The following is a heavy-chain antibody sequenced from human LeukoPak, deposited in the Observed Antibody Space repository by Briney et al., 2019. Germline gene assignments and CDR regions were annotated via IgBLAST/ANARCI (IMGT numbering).Heavy chain of an antibody. Sequence: SETLSLTCTVSGASISSGGYYWSWLRQHPGKGLEWVGYIYYSGSTYSGSAYYNPPLKSRATISLDTSRNQFSLKLSSVTAADTAVYYCAGFGGALFHWGQGTLVTVSS. V-gene: IGHV4-31*03. CDR1: GASISSGGYY. J-gene: IGHJ4*02. CDR3: AGFGGALFH. D-gene: IGHD3-16*01. CDR2: IYYSGSTYSGSA.